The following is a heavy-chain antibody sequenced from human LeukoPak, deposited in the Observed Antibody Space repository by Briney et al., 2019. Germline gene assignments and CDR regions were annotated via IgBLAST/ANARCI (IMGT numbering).Heavy chain of an antibody. CDR1: GFTVSSND. Sequence: HPGGSLRLSCAASGFTVSSNDMSWVRQAPGKGLEWVSVIYSGGNTCYADSVKGRFTISRDNSKNTLYLQMNSLRAEDTALYYCARLYYYHTSGSADYWGQGTLVTVSS. CDR2: IYSGGNT. J-gene: IGHJ4*02. D-gene: IGHD3-22*01. CDR3: ARLYYYHTSGSADY. V-gene: IGHV3-53*01.